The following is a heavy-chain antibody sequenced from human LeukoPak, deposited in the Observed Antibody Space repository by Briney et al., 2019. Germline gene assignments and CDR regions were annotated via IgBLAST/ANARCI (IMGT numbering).Heavy chain of an antibody. J-gene: IGHJ4*02. V-gene: IGHV3-48*01. CDR3: ASLTAAARR. CDR1: GFTFSSYS. D-gene: IGHD6-13*01. CDR2: TSSSSSTI. Sequence: GGSLRLSCAASGFTFSSYSMNWVRQAPGKGLEWVSYTSSSSSTIYYADSVKGRFTISRDNAKNSLHLQMNSLRAEDTAVYYCASLTAAARRWGQGTLVTVSS.